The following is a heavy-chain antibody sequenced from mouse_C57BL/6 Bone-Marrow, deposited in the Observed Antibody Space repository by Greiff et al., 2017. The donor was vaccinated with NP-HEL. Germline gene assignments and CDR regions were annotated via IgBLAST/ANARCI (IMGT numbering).Heavy chain of an antibody. D-gene: IGHD1-1*01. V-gene: IGHV1-81*01. J-gene: IGHJ4*01. CDR1: GYTFTSYG. CDR2: IYPRSGNT. Sequence: QVQLNSSSAELARPGASVKLSCKASGYTFTSYGISWVKQRTGQGLEWIGEIYPRSGNTYYNEKFKGKATLTADKSSSTAYMELRSLTSEDSAVYFCARSIYGSRYYYAMDYWGQGTSVTVSS. CDR3: ARSIYGSRYYYAMDY.